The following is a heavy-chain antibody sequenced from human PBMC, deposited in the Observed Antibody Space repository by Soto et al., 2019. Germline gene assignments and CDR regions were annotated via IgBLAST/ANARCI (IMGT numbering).Heavy chain of an antibody. D-gene: IGHD3-10*01. CDR1: GGSISSYD. Sequence: SETLCVTCTVAGGSISSYDGSWIRQPPGKGLEWIGYIYDSGSTNYNPSLKSRVTISVDTSKNQFSLKLSSVTAADTAVYYCASRNYYGSGSYHYYFDYWGQGTLVTVSS. V-gene: IGHV4-59*08. CDR2: IYDSGST. CDR3: ASRNYYGSGSYHYYFDY. J-gene: IGHJ4*02.